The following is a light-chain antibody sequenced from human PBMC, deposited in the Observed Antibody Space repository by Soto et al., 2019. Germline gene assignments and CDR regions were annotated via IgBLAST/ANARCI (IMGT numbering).Light chain of an antibody. Sequence: EVVMTQSPATLYVSPGESVTLSCRDSQAVGYNLAWYQHKPGQAPRLLIYGASTRVTGIPTRFSGSGSGTEFTLTISSLQSEDFAIYYCQQSYTFGQGTKLEIK. J-gene: IGKJ2*01. CDR3: QQSYT. CDR1: QAVGYN. V-gene: IGKV3-15*01. CDR2: GAS.